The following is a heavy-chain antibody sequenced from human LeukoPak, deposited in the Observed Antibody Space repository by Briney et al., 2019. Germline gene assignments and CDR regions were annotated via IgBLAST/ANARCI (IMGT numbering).Heavy chain of an antibody. CDR1: GFTLSSYW. D-gene: IGHD6-13*01. J-gene: IGHJ4*02. CDR3: ARDIAPAGLFFDY. V-gene: IGHV3-7*01. CDR2: IKYDGSEK. Sequence: PGGSLRLSCAASGFTLSSYWMSWVRQAPGKGLEWVANIKYDGSEKDYVDSVKGRFTISRDNAKNSLYLQMNSLRAEDTAMYYCARDIAPAGLFFDYWGQGTLVTVSS.